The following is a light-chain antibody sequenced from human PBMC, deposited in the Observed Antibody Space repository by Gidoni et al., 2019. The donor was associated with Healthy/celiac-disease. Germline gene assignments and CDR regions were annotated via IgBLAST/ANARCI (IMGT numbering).Light chain of an antibody. CDR3: QKYNSAPSIT. CDR2: AAS. Sequence: DIQMTQSPSSLSASVGDRVTITCRASQGISNYVAWYQQKPGKVPKLLIYAASTLQSGVPSRFSGSGSGTDFTLTIRSLQPEDVATYYCQKYNSAPSITFGQGTRLEIK. J-gene: IGKJ5*01. V-gene: IGKV1-27*01. CDR1: QGISNY.